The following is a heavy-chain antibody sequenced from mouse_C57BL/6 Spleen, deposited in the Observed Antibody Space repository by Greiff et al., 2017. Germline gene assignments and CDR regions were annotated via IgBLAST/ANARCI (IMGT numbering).Heavy chain of an antibody. J-gene: IGHJ2*01. CDR2: IDPSDSAT. V-gene: IGHV1-52*01. CDR3: AREGYDGYYYFDY. D-gene: IGHD2-3*01. Sequence: VQLQQPGAELVRPGSSVKLSCKASGYTFTSYWMHWVQQRPIQGLEWIGNIDPSDSATYYNQKFKDKATLTVDKSSSTAYMLLSSLTSEDSAVYYCAREGYDGYYYFDYWGQGTTLTVSS. CDR1: GYTFTSYW.